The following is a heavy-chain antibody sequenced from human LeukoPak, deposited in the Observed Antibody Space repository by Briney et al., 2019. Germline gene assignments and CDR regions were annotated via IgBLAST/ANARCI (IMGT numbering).Heavy chain of an antibody. CDR3: ARDSIAVAGTWAY. J-gene: IGHJ4*02. CDR2: ISAYNGNT. D-gene: IGHD6-19*01. Sequence: ASVKVSCKASGYTFTSYDINWVRQATGQGLEWMGWISAYNGNTNYAQKFQGRVTITRDTSASTAYMELSSLRSEDTAVYYCARDSIAVAGTWAYWGQGTLVTVSS. CDR1: GYTFTSYD. V-gene: IGHV1-18*01.